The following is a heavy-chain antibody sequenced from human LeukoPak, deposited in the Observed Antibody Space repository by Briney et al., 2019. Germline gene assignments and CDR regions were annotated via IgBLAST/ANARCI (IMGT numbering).Heavy chain of an antibody. J-gene: IGHJ4*02. CDR1: GYTFTSYG. CDR2: ISAYNGNT. V-gene: IGHV1-18*01. Sequence: GASVKVSCKASGYTFTSYGISWVRQAPGQGLEWMGWISAYNGNTNYAQKLQGRVTMTTDTSTSTAYMELRSLRSDDTAVYYCAVKWLRWRDTGDPEFDYRGQGTLVTVSS. D-gene: IGHD5-12*01. CDR3: AVKWLRWRDTGDPEFDY.